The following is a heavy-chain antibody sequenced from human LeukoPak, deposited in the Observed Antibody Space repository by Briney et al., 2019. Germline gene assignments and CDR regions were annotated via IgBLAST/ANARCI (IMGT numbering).Heavy chain of an antibody. D-gene: IGHD6-13*01. Sequence: GGSLRLSCAASGFTFSSYSMNWVRQAPGKGLEWVSSISSSNSYIYYADSVKGRVTISRDNAKNLLYLQMNSLRVEDAAVYYCARDPRGAAGTYGMDVWGQGTTVIVSS. J-gene: IGHJ6*02. CDR1: GFTFSSYS. CDR2: ISSSNSYI. CDR3: ARDPRGAAGTYGMDV. V-gene: IGHV3-21*01.